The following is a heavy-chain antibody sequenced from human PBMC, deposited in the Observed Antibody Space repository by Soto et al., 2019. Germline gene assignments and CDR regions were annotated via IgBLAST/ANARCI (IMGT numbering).Heavy chain of an antibody. CDR3: AREGVGHDAFDI. D-gene: IGHD1-26*01. J-gene: IGHJ3*02. V-gene: IGHV3-72*01. CDR2: TRNKANSYTT. CDR1: GFTFSDHY. Sequence: GGSLRLSCAASGFTFSDHYMDWVRQAPGKGLEWVGRTRNKANSYTTEYAASVKGRFTISRDDSKNSLYLQMNSLKTEDTAVYYGAREGVGHDAFDIWGQGTMVTVSS.